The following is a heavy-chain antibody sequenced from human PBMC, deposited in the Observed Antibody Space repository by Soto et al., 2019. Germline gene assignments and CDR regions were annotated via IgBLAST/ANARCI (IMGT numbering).Heavy chain of an antibody. CDR1: GGTLSSYA. Sequence: QVQLVQSGAEVKKPGSSVKVSCKASGGTLSSYAISWVRQAPGQGLEWMGGIIPIFGTANYAQKFQGRVTITADESTSTAYMELSSLRSEDTAVYYCARERLYSEIVVFDAFDIWGQGTMVTVSS. CDR3: ARERLYSEIVVFDAFDI. D-gene: IGHD3-22*01. CDR2: IIPIFGTA. V-gene: IGHV1-69*01. J-gene: IGHJ3*02.